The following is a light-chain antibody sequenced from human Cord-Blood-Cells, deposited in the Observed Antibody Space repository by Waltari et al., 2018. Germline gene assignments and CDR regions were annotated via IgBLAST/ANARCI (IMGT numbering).Light chain of an antibody. CDR1: SSDVGSYNF. Sequence: QSALTQPASVSGSPGQSITISCTGTSSDVGSYNFVSWYQQHPGKAPKLMIYEVSKRPSGFSNRFSGSKSCNTASLTISGLQAEDEADYYCCSYAGSSTYVFGTGTKVTVL. J-gene: IGLJ1*01. V-gene: IGLV2-23*02. CDR2: EVS. CDR3: CSYAGSSTYV.